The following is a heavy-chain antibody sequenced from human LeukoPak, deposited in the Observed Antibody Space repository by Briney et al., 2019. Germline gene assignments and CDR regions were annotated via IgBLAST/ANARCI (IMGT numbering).Heavy chain of an antibody. V-gene: IGHV4-4*07. CDR2: IYTSGST. D-gene: IGHD3-9*01. CDR3: ARVGYYDILTGYYGYYYMDV. CDR1: GASIRSYY. J-gene: IGHJ6*03. Sequence: SETLSLTCSVFGASIRSYYWSWIRQPAGKGLEWIGRIYTSGSTNYNPSLKSRVTISVDTSKNQFSLKLSSVTAADTAVYYCARVGYYDILTGYYGYYYMDVWGKGTTVTVSS.